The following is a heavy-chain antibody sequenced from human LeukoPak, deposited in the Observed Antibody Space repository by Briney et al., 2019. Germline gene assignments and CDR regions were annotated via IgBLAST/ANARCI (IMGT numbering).Heavy chain of an antibody. CDR1: GFTVRSNY. CDR2: IYSGGST. Sequence: GGSLRLSCAASGFTVRSNYMSWVRQAPGKGLEWVSVIYSGGSTYYADSVKGRFTISRDNSKNTLYLQMNSLRAEDTAVYYCAKAYYYGSGSYYMGWYYMDVWGKGTTVTVSS. J-gene: IGHJ6*03. CDR3: AKAYYYGSGSYYMGWYYMDV. V-gene: IGHV3-53*01. D-gene: IGHD3-10*01.